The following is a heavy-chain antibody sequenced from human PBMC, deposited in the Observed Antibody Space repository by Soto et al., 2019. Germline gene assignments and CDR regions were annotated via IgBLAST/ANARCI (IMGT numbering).Heavy chain of an antibody. CDR3: ARDRERELFFEY. D-gene: IGHD3-10*01. V-gene: IGHV3-30-3*01. CDR2: MSNDGSNT. CDR1: GFTFSTYA. J-gene: IGHJ4*02. Sequence: PGGSLRLSCAASGFTFSTYAMHGVRQAPGKGLEWVAFMSNDGSNTYYADSVKGRFTISRDDVKKSLYLQMDTVRVEDTAVYYCARDRERELFFEYWGQGVLVTVSS.